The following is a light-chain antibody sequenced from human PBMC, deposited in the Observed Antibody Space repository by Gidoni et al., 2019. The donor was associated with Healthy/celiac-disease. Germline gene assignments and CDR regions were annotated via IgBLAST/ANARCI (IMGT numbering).Light chain of an antibody. CDR1: NIGSKS. Sequence: SYVLTQPPSVSVAPGQTARITCGGNNIGSKSVHWYQQKPGQAPVLVVYYDSDRPSGIPERFSGSNSGNTATLTISRVEAGDEADYYCQVWDSSSAGVVFGGGTKLTVL. CDR3: QVWDSSSAGVV. V-gene: IGLV3-21*02. J-gene: IGLJ2*01. CDR2: YDS.